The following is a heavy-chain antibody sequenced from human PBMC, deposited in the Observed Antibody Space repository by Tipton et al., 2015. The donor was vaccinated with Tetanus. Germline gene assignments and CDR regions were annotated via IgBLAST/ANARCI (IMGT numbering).Heavy chain of an antibody. J-gene: IGHJ3*02. V-gene: IGHV3-15*07. Sequence: SLRLSCTASDFIFSSAWMNWVRQAPGKGPEWVGRIKSQSDGETTDYAPPVKGRFLISRDDAKNMLYLQMSSLKTEDTAVYYCATEIFPLRFLEWPYEPFDIWGHGTVVTVSS. CDR3: ATEIFPLRFLEWPYEPFDI. D-gene: IGHD3-3*01. CDR2: IKSQSDGETT. CDR1: DFIFSSAW.